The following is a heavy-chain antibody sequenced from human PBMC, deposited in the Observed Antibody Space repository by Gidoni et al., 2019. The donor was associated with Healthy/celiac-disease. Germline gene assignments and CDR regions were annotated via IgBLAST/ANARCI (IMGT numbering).Heavy chain of an antibody. CDR2: ISGSGGST. Sequence: LEWVSAISGSGGSTYYADAVKGRFTISRDNSKSTLYLQMNSLSAEDTAVYYCAKELGNMVQNRIDYWGQGTLVTVSS. D-gene: IGHD3-10*01. J-gene: IGHJ4*02. CDR3: AKELGNMVQNRIDY. V-gene: IGHV3-23*01.